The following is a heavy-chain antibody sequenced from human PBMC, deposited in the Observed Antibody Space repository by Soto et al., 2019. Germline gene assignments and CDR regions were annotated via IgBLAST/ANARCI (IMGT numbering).Heavy chain of an antibody. CDR2: INHSGST. D-gene: IGHD6-13*01. CDR3: ASGTRGGYIAAAGSPPRYSDY. Sequence: PSETLSLTCAVYGGSFSGYYWSWIRQPPGKGLEWIGEINHSGSTNYNPSLKSRVTISVDTSKNQFSLKLSSVTAADTAVYYCASGTRGGYIAAAGSPPRYSDYWGQGTLVTGSS. J-gene: IGHJ4*02. V-gene: IGHV4-34*01. CDR1: GGSFSGYY.